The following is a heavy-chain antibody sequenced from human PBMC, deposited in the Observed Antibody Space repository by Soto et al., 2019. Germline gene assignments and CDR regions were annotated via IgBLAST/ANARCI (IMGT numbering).Heavy chain of an antibody. CDR2: ISWNSGSI. D-gene: IGHD1-1*01. Sequence: VQLVESGGGLVQPGRSLRLSCAASGFTFDDYAMHWVRQAPGKGLEWVSGISWNSGSIGYADSVKGRFTISRDNAKNSLYLQMNSLRAEDTALYYCAKDMEGYFDYWGQGTLVTVSS. V-gene: IGHV3-9*01. CDR3: AKDMEGYFDY. CDR1: GFTFDDYA. J-gene: IGHJ4*02.